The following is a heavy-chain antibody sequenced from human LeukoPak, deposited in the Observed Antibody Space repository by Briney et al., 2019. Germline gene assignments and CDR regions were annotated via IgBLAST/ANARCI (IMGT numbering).Heavy chain of an antibody. CDR2: INAGNGNT. Sequence: ASVNVSCKASGYTFTSYAMHWVRQAPGQRLEWMGWINAGNGNTKYSQKFQGRVTITRDTSASTAYMELSSLRSEDTAVYYCARSWQQLVYFDYWGQGTLVTVSS. V-gene: IGHV1-3*01. CDR3: ARSWQQLVYFDY. CDR1: GYTFTSYA. D-gene: IGHD6-13*01. J-gene: IGHJ4*02.